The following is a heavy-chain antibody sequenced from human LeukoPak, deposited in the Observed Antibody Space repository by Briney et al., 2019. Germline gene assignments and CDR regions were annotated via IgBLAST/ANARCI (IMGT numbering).Heavy chain of an antibody. CDR2: ISSSSSYI. Sequence: GGSLRLSCAASGFTFSSYGMNWVRQAPGKGLEWVSSISSSSSYIYYADSVKGRFTISRDNAKNSLYLQMNSLRAEDTAVYYCARDSGIAVAGSLDYWGQGTLVTVSS. J-gene: IGHJ4*02. V-gene: IGHV3-21*01. CDR1: GFTFSSYG. D-gene: IGHD6-19*01. CDR3: ARDSGIAVAGSLDY.